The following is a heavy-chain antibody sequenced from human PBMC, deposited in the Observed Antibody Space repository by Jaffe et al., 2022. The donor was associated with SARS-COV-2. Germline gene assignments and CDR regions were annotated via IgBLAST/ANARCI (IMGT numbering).Heavy chain of an antibody. D-gene: IGHD4-17*01. CDR1: GYTFTDYY. CDR2: IIPKSGGT. V-gene: IGHV1-2*02. Sequence: QVQLVQSGAEVKKPGASVKVSCKASGYTFTDYYIHWVRQAPGQGLEWMGWIIPKSGGTNYAQKFQGRVTMTRDTSISTAYMELTRVRSDDTAVYYCAKTGTTARGDYVVAFDLWGQGTMVTVSS. J-gene: IGHJ3*01. CDR3: AKTGTTARGDYVVAFDL.